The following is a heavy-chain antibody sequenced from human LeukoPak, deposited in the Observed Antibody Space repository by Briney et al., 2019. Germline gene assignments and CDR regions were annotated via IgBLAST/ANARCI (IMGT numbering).Heavy chain of an antibody. CDR1: GFVFSSDD. CDR3: AKAPFRNWYFDL. D-gene: IGHD3-16*01. Sequence: PGESLRLSCAASGFVFSSDDMSWVRQGPGKGLEWVSGLSASGGSTYYADSVKGRFTISRDNSKNTLFLRMSSLGPEDTAVYYCAKAPFRNWYFDLWGRGTLVTVSS. CDR2: LSASGGST. J-gene: IGHJ2*01. V-gene: IGHV3-23*01.